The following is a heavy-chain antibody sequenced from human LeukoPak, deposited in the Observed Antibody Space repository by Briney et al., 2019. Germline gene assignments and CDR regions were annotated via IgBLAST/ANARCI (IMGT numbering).Heavy chain of an antibody. J-gene: IGHJ4*02. CDR3: ARDGYCSSTSCYHPLDY. CDR1: GGSISSYY. CDR2: IYTSGST. D-gene: IGHD2-2*03. V-gene: IGHV4-4*07. Sequence: SETLSLTCTVSGGSISSYYWSWIRQPAGKGLEWIGRIYTSGSTNYNPSLKSRVTMSVDTSKNQFSLKLSSVTAADTAVYYCARDGYCSSTSCYHPLDYWGQGTLVTVSS.